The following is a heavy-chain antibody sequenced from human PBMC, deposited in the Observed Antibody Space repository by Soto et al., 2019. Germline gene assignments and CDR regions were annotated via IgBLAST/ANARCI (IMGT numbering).Heavy chain of an antibody. CDR2: IYYSGNT. Sequence: SETLSLTCTVSGGSINSYYWSWIRQPPGKGLEWIGYIYYSGNTNYNPSLKSRVIISVDTSKNQFSLKLSSVTAADTAVYYCVRSNYYDYWGHGTLVTGSS. V-gene: IGHV4-59*01. CDR3: VRSNYYDY. CDR1: GGSINSYY. J-gene: IGHJ4*01.